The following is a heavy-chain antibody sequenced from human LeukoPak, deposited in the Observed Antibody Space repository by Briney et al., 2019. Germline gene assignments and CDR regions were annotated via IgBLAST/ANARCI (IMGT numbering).Heavy chain of an antibody. CDR2: IYHSGSA. D-gene: IGHD5-18*01. V-gene: IGHV4-38-2*02. CDR1: GYSISSGYY. J-gene: IGHJ4*02. CDR3: ARGRRVDAAMLSD. Sequence: SETLSLTCTVSGYSISSGYYWGWIRQPPGKGLEWIGSIYHSGSANYNPSLKSRVTISVDTSKSQLSLKLSSVTAADTAVYYCARGRRVDAAMLSDWGQGTLVTVSS.